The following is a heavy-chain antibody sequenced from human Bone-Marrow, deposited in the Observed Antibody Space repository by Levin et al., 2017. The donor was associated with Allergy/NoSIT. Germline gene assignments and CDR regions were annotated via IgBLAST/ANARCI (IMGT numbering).Heavy chain of an antibody. V-gene: IGHV3-23*01. CDR3: AKCTTVYFYYNGVDA. CDR1: GFTFNAYA. D-gene: IGHD2/OR15-2a*01. J-gene: IGHJ6*02. Sequence: ETLSLTCVASGFTFNAYAMNWVRRAPGKGLEWVSAMSGTTGSHYYADSVKGRFTISRDSSKNTLFLQMDSLRVEDTATYYCAKCTTVYFYYNGVDAWGQGTTVTVCS. CDR2: MSGTTGSH.